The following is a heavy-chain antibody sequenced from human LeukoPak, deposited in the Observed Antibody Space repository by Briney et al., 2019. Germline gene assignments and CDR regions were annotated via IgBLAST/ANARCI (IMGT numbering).Heavy chain of an antibody. J-gene: IGHJ3*02. Sequence: AASVKVSCKASGYTFTGYYMLWVRQAPGQGLEWMGWINPNSGGTNYAQKFQGRVTMTRDTSTSTAYMELSRLRSDDTAVCYCARGVGLLWFGDHAFDIWGQGTTVTVSS. CDR3: ARGVGLLWFGDHAFDI. V-gene: IGHV1-2*02. CDR2: INPNSGGT. CDR1: GYTFTGYY. D-gene: IGHD3-10*01.